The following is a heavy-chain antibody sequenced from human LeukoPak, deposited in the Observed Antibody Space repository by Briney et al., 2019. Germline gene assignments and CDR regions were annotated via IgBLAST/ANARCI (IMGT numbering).Heavy chain of an antibody. CDR3: ARRVYVAVAGRPWDYFDY. CDR1: RYSFTSYW. CDR2: IYPGDSVT. D-gene: IGHD6-19*01. Sequence: GGSMKISCKGSRYSFTSYWIGCVRQMPGKGLEWMGIIYPGDSVTRYSPSFQGQVPISAGKSISTAYLQWSSLKASDTAMYCCARRVYVAVAGRPWDYFDYWGQGTLVTVSS. V-gene: IGHV5-51*01. J-gene: IGHJ4*02.